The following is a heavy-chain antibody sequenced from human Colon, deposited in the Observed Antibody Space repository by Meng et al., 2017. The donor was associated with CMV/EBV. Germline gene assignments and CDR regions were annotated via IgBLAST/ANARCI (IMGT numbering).Heavy chain of an antibody. CDR3: ARPRRVGANRDYDS. D-gene: IGHD1-26*01. CDR2: INHSGSL. V-gene: IGHV4-34*01. J-gene: IGHJ5*01. Sequence: AVYGGSLSDYYWTWSRQPPGKGLEWIGEINHSGSLNFNASLKSRVIISVDTSKNQFSLILNSVTAADTAVYFCARPRRVGANRDYDSWGQGTLVTVSS. CDR1: GGSLSDYY.